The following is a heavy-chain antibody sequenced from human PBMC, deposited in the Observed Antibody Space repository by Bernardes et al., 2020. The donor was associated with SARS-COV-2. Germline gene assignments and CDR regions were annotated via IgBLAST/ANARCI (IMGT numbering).Heavy chain of an antibody. CDR3: ARKLAYDSPLDP. J-gene: IGHJ5*02. V-gene: IGHV3-74*01. CDR1: GFTFSGYW. Sequence: GASLRLSCAASGFTFSGYWMHWVRQAPGKGLVWVSRISTDARSTSYADSVKGRFTISRDNAKNTLYLQMNSLRAEDMAVYYCARKLAYDSPLDPWGQGTLVTVSS. CDR2: ISTDARST. D-gene: IGHD3-22*01.